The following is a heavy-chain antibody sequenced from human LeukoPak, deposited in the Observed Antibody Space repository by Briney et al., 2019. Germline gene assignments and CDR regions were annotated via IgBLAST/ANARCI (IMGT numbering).Heavy chain of an antibody. CDR1: GYSFTSYY. CDR3: ARSSAYYNEADI. CDR2: INPSGGST. V-gene: IGHV1-46*01. J-gene: IGHJ3*02. D-gene: IGHD1-26*01. Sequence: ASVKVSCKTSGYSFTSYYIHWVRQAPGQGLEWMGIINPSGGSTTYAQKFQGRLTMASDTSTSTVYMELSSLRSKDTAMYYCARSSAYYNEADIWGQGTMVTVSS.